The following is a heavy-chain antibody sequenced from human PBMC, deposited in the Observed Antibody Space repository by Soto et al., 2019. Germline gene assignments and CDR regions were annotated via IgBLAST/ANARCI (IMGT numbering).Heavy chain of an antibody. J-gene: IGHJ4*02. CDR1: GSTFTRSA. CDR3: AADVGGYIYGLARH. Sequence: SVKXSCKASGSTFTRSAVHWVRQARGHPLQLIGWIDVXSAHEXYAQMLKERVXXSRDMHTXXDYMELRSMGPEDTAVYYCAADVGGYIYGLARHWGPGTLVTVSS. CDR2: IDVXSAHE. V-gene: IGHV1-58*01. D-gene: IGHD4-17*01.